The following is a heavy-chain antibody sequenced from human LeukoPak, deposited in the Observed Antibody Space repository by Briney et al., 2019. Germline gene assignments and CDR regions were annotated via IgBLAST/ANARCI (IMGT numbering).Heavy chain of an antibody. V-gene: IGHV1-46*01. J-gene: IGHJ4*02. CDR1: GYTFTSYY. D-gene: IGHD2-15*01. CDR2: INPSGGNT. Sequence: ASVKVSCKAPGYTFTSYYVHWVRQAPGQGLEWMGIINPSGGNTNYAQKFQGRVTITADKSTSTAYMELSSLRSEDTAVYYCARGFCSGGSCYPEDYWGQGTLVTVSS. CDR3: ARGFCSGGSCYPEDY.